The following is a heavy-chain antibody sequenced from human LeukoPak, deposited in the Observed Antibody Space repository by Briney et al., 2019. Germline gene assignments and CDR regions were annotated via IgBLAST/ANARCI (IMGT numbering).Heavy chain of an antibody. D-gene: IGHD2-2*01. V-gene: IGHV1-8*01. CDR2: MNPNSGNT. J-gene: IGHJ3*02. CDR1: GYTFTSYD. CDR3: ARPGEYCSSTICSPNDAFDI. Sequence: GASVKVSCKASGYTFTSYDINWVRQATGQGLEWMGWMNPNSGNTGYAQKFQGRVTMTRNTSISTAYMEVSSLRSEDTALYYCARPGEYCSSTICSPNDAFDIWGQGTMVTVSS.